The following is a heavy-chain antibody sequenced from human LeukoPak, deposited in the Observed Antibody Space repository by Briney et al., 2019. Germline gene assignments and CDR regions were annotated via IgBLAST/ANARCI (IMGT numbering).Heavy chain of an antibody. V-gene: IGHV3-74*01. CDR1: GFTFSSYW. J-gene: IGHJ4*02. CDR2: INSDGSST. CDR3: TRVGYIDEGIDY. D-gene: IGHD5-24*01. Sequence: GGSLRLSCAASGFTFSSYWMHWVRQAPGKGLVWVSRINSDGSSTSYADSVKGRFTISRDNAKNTLYLQMNSLRAEDTAIYYCTRVGYIDEGIDYWGQGTLVTVSS.